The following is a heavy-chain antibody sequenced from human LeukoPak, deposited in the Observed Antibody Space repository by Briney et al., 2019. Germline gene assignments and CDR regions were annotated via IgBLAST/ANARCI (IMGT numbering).Heavy chain of an antibody. CDR2: IRSSRRYI. Sequence: GGSLRLSCAASGYTFSRYSMNWVRQAQGKGVEWVSHIRSSRRYIYYADSVKGGFTISREKAKKSLYTQKNREREEDTGVYDSARVSSQLLWNNGDYWGQGTLVTVSS. V-gene: IGHV3-21*01. CDR1: GYTFSRYS. CDR3: ARVSSQLLWNNGDY. D-gene: IGHD2-2*01. J-gene: IGHJ4*02.